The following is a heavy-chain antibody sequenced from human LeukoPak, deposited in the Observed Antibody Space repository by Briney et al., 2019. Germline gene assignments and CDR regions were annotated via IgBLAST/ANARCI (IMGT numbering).Heavy chain of an antibody. CDR2: ISDSGGST. CDR3: AKDSPILTI. J-gene: IGHJ3*02. V-gene: IGHV3-23*01. Sequence: GGSLRLSCAASGFSFSTYNMNWVRQAPGKGLDWVSAISDSGGSTYYADSVKGRFTISRDNSKNTLYLQMNSLRAEDTALYYCAKDSPILTIWGQGTMVTVSS. D-gene: IGHD3-3*01. CDR1: GFSFSTYN.